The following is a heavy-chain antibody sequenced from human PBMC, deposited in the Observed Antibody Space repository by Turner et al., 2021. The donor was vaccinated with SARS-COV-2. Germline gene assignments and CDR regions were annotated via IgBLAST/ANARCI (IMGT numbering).Heavy chain of an antibody. CDR2: TSYYGSDK. Sequence: QVQLVESGGGVVQPGRSLRLSCAASGFTFSSYGMHVVLQAPDKRLEWVAVTSYYGSDKNYADSVKGLVTSSSYYTKNTLYLQVNRLRAEDTSVYYCTKQSWPYCSGGSCYVGIFDYLGQGTLVTVSS. D-gene: IGHD2-15*01. V-gene: IGHV3-30*18. J-gene: IGHJ4*02. CDR3: TKQSWPYCSGGSCYVGIFDY. CDR1: GFTFSSYG.